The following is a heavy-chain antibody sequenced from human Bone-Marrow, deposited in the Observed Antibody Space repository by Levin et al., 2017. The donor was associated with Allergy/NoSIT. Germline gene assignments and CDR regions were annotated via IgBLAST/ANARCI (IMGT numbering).Heavy chain of an antibody. Sequence: TGGSLRLSCVTSGFTFSDFWMSWVRQAPGKGLEWVANINKDGIKKYYVDSVRGRFTISRDNATKSIYLQMNSLRVEDTAVYHCTAQGVWGRGTLVTVSS. CDR3: TAQGV. CDR2: INKDGIKK. D-gene: IGHD3-16*01. J-gene: IGHJ1*01. CDR1: GFTFSDFW. V-gene: IGHV3-7*01.